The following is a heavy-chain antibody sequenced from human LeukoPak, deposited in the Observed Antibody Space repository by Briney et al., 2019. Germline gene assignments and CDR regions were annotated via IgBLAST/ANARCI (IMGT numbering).Heavy chain of an antibody. D-gene: IGHD4-17*01. Sequence: SQTLSLTCTVSGGSISSGDYFWSWLRQPPGKGLEWIGYIYYSGSTYYNPSLESRVTISVDTSKNQVSLKLSSVTAADTAVYYCARGEHDYGDYGRYGYWGQGTLVTVSS. J-gene: IGHJ4*02. CDR1: GGSISSGDYF. V-gene: IGHV4-30-4*01. CDR3: ARGEHDYGDYGRYGY. CDR2: IYYSGST.